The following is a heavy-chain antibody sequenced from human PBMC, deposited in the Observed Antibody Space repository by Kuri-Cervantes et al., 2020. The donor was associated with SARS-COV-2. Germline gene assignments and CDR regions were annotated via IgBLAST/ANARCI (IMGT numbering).Heavy chain of an antibody. V-gene: IGHV3-74*01. CDR1: GFTFSSYW. Sequence: GESLKISCAASGFTFSSYWMHWVRQAPGKGLVWVSRINSDGSSTSYADSVKGRFTISRESGGNSLYLDIHNLRGDDTAVYYCARVAGEGPIYYYYMDVWGRGTAVTVSS. CDR2: INSDGSST. D-gene: IGHD2-21*01. CDR3: ARVAGEGPIYYYYMDV. J-gene: IGHJ6*03.